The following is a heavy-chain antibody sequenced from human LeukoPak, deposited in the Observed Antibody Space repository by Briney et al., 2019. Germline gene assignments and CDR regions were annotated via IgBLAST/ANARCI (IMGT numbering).Heavy chain of an antibody. CDR2: IYTSGST. CDR3: ARSPLLLWSDP. D-gene: IGHD2-15*01. V-gene: IGHV4-61*02. Sequence: PSETLSLTCTVSGGSISSGSYYWSWIRQPAGKGLEWIGRIYTSGSTNYNPSLKSRVTISVDTSKNQFSLKLSSVTAADTAVYYYARSPLLLWSDPWGQGTLVTVSS. J-gene: IGHJ5*02. CDR1: GGSISSGSYY.